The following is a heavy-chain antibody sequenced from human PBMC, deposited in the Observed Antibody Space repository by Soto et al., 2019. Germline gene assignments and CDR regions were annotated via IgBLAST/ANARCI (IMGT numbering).Heavy chain of an antibody. V-gene: IGHV2-5*02. J-gene: IGHJ4*02. CDR2: IYWDDDK. CDR1: GFSLTTSGVG. D-gene: IGHD3-3*01. CDR3: AHRVLRTVFGLVTTTAIYFDF. Sequence: QITLKESGPTVVKPTETLTLTCTFSGFSLTTSGVGVGWVRQSPGKAPEWLALIYWDDDKRYSTSLKSRLTLTTDPSKNQVVLTMANVDPADTATYFCAHRVLRTVFGLVTTTAIYFDFWGQGTPVVVSS.